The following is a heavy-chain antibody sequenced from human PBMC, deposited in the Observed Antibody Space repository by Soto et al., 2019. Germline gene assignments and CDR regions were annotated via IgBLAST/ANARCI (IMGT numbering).Heavy chain of an antibody. J-gene: IGHJ5*02. CDR3: ASRGVEAAGKYWFDP. V-gene: IGHV1-69*13. D-gene: IGHD6-13*01. CDR1: GGTFSSYA. CDR2: IIPIFGTA. Sequence: SVKVSCKASGGTFSSYAISWVRQAPGQGLEWMGGIIPIFGTANYAQKFQGRVTITADESTSTAYMELSSLRSEDTAVYYCASRGVEAAGKYWFDPCGQENLLTVSS.